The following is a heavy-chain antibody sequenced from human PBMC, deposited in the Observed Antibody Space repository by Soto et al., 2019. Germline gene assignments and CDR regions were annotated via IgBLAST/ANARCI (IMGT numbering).Heavy chain of an antibody. CDR1: GYTFTIYG. CDR2: ISGYNGNT. D-gene: IGHD3-22*01. Sequence: QVQLEQSGAEVKKPGASVKVSCKASGYTFTIYGISWVRQAPGQGLEWMGWISGYNGNTDYAQNLQDRVTLTTDASTSSVYMELRSLRSDDTAVYYCARVDYYDSSGYYGYWGQGTLITVSS. V-gene: IGHV1-18*04. J-gene: IGHJ4*02. CDR3: ARVDYYDSSGYYGY.